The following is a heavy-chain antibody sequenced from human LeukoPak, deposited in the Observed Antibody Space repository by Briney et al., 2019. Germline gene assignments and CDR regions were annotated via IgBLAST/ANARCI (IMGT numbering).Heavy chain of an antibody. Sequence: GGSLRLSCAPSGFTFNNYGMHWVRQAPGKGLEWVAFIRDDGSIKYYADSVKGRFTISRDNSKNTLSLQVNSLRAEDTAIYYCAKGVLPTGFDYWGQGTLVTVSS. CDR2: IRDDGSIK. V-gene: IGHV3-30*02. D-gene: IGHD3-10*01. CDR1: GFTFNNYG. J-gene: IGHJ4*02. CDR3: AKGVLPTGFDY.